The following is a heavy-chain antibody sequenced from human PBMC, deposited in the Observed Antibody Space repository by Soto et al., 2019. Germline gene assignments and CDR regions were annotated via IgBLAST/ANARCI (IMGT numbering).Heavy chain of an antibody. CDR2: INPGNGNT. D-gene: IGHD1-7*01. V-gene: IGHV1-3*01. CDR1: GYTFTTYT. Sequence: ASVKVSCKTSGYTFTTYTVHWLRQAPGQRLEWMGWINPGNGNTKYSQRLQDRLTITSDTSASTAYMDLRAEDTAVYYCAKDSLELQEGNNWLDPWGKGTLVPVAS. J-gene: IGHJ5*02. CDR3: AKDSLELQEGNNWLDP.